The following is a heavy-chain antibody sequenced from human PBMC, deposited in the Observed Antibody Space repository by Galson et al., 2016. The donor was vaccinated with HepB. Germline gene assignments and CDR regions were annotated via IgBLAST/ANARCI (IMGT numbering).Heavy chain of an antibody. J-gene: IGHJ5*01. V-gene: IGHV3-53*01. CDR1: GFIVSSHY. D-gene: IGHD6-13*01. CDR2: IYSGGAT. CDR3: ARDPGRIAAAGHFDS. Sequence: SLRLSCAGSGFIVSSHYMNWVRQPPGKGLEWVAIIYSGGATYYADSVKGRFTISRDNPKNTLYLQMNSQRAEDTAVYYCARDPGRIAAAGHFDSWGQGTLVTVSS.